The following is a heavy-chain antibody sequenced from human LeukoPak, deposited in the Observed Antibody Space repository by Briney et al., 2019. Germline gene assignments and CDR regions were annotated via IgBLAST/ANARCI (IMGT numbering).Heavy chain of an antibody. J-gene: IGHJ4*02. CDR3: AKRPRAVAEAYFDY. CDR2: ISGSGIST. Sequence: GGSLRLSCVASGFTFSTFWMHWVRQVPGRGLEWVSAISGSGISTYYADSVKGRFTISRDSSKNTLYLQMNSLRAEDPAVYYCAKRPRAVAEAYFDYWGQGTLVTVSS. D-gene: IGHD6-19*01. V-gene: IGHV3-23*01. CDR1: GFTFSTFW.